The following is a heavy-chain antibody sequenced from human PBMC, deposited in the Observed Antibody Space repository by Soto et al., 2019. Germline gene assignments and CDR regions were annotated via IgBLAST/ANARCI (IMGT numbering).Heavy chain of an antibody. Sequence: TLSLTCSVSGGSISNPIYYWAWIRQPPGKGLEWIGSIFYSGSAYYNPSLKSRVTMSVDTSQNQFSLKLSSVTAADTAVYYCAGCSSLTSVEIFSWGLSGYKWVDSWGRGTLVTVSS. CDR3: AGCSSLTSVEIFSWGLSGYKWVDS. CDR1: GGSISNPIYY. D-gene: IGHD3-3*01. CDR2: IFYSGSA. J-gene: IGHJ5*01. V-gene: IGHV4-39*01.